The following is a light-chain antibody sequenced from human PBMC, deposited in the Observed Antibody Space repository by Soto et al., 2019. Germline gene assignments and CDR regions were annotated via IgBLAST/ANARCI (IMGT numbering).Light chain of an antibody. Sequence: QSALTQPASVSGSPGQSITTSCTGTSSDVGGYNYVSWYQQHPGKAPKLMIYEVSNRPSGVSNRFSGSKSGNTASLTISGLQAEDEADYSCSSYTSSSTPFWVFGGGTKLTVL. CDR3: SSYTSSSTPFWV. J-gene: IGLJ3*02. V-gene: IGLV2-14*01. CDR2: EVS. CDR1: SSDVGGYNY.